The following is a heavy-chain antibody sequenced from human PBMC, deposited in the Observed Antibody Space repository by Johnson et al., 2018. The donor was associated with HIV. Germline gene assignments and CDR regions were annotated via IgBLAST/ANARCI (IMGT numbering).Heavy chain of an antibody. CDR2: ISYDGSNK. J-gene: IGHJ3*01. CDR1: GFTFSSYA. Sequence: QVQLVESGGGVVQPGRYLRLSCAASGFTFSSYAMHWVRQAPGKGLEWVAVISYDGSNKYYAASVKGRFTISRDNSKNTLYLQMNSLRAEDTAVDYCARDLGVVHNLGSGVWGQGTMVTVSS. D-gene: IGHD1-14*01. CDR3: ARDLGVVHNLGSGV. V-gene: IGHV3-30-3*01.